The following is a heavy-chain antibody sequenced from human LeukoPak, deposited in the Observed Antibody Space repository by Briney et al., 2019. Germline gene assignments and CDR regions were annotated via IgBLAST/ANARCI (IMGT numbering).Heavy chain of an antibody. Sequence: GGSLRLSCAASGFTFSSNTMNWVRQAPGKGLEWVSSISRSSSDIFYADSLKGRFTISRDNAKNSLYLQMNSLRAEDTAVYYCARLRKITFNYYYGMDVWGQGTTVTVSS. CDR1: GFTFSSNT. D-gene: IGHD1-14*01. J-gene: IGHJ6*02. CDR3: ARLRKITFNYYYGMDV. V-gene: IGHV3-21*01. CDR2: ISRSSSDI.